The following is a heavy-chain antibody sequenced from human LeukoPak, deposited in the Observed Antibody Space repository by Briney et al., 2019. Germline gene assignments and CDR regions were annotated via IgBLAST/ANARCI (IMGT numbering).Heavy chain of an antibody. J-gene: IGHJ4*02. CDR1: GFTFSSYG. D-gene: IGHD3-10*01. CDR2: IRYDGSNK. CDR3: AKGWGRTIAMVRGVIII. Sequence: GGPLRLSCAASGFTFSSYGMHWVRRAPDKGLGWVAFIRYDGSNKYYTDSVKGRSTISRDNSKHTLYLQINSQRAEDAAVYFCAKGWGRTIAMVRGVIIIWGQGTLVTVSS. V-gene: IGHV3-30*02.